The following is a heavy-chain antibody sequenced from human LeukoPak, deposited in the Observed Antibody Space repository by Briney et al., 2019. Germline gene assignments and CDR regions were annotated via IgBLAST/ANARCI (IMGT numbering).Heavy chain of an antibody. CDR1: GFTFSSYS. J-gene: IGHJ4*02. CDR2: ISSSSSTI. CDR3: ARGYCSGGSCYRYFDY. Sequence: GGSLRLSCAASGFTFSSYSMNWVRQAPGKGLEWVSYISSSSSTIYYADSVKGRFTISRDNAKNSLYLQMNCLRAEDTAVYYCARGYCSGGSCYRYFDYRGQGTLVTVSS. V-gene: IGHV3-48*01. D-gene: IGHD2-15*01.